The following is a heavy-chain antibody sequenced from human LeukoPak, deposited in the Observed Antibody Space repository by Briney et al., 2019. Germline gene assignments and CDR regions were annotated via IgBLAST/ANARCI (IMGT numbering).Heavy chain of an antibody. Sequence: ASVKVSCKASGYTFTGYYMHWVRQAPGQGLEWMGWINPKSGDTNYTEKFQGRVTMTRDTSISTAYMELSRLKSDDTAVYYCAALCRAAVSRDYWGQGTMVSVSS. CDR1: GYTFTGYY. J-gene: IGHJ4*02. D-gene: IGHD6-13*01. CDR2: INPKSGDT. V-gene: IGHV1-2*02. CDR3: AALCRAAVSRDY.